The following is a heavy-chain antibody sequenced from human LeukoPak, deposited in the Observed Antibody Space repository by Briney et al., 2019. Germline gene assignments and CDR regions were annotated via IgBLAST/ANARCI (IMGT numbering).Heavy chain of an antibody. CDR3: AKAPGGIVGY. J-gene: IGHJ4*02. CDR1: GFTFSSYG. CDR2: ISYDGSNK. V-gene: IGHV3-30*18. Sequence: GGSLRLSCAASGFTFSSYGMHWVRQAPGKGLEWVAVISYDGSNKYYADSVKGRFTISRDNSKNTVYLQMNSLRADDTAVYYCAKAPGGIVGYWGQGTLVTVSS. D-gene: IGHD3-16*01.